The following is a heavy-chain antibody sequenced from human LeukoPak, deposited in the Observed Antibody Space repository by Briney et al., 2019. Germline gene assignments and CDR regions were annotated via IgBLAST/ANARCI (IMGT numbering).Heavy chain of an antibody. J-gene: IGHJ5*02. Sequence: GGSLRLSWAAFGFTVSDKYISWVRQAPEKGLEWVSVIYSDGTTHYADSVKGRFTMSRDNSKNTLDLQMNSLRVEDTAIYYCTRDPFVEVAPWGQGTLVTVSS. CDR1: GFTVSDKY. CDR2: IYSDGTT. V-gene: IGHV3-53*05. CDR3: TRDPFVEVAP. D-gene: IGHD2-15*01.